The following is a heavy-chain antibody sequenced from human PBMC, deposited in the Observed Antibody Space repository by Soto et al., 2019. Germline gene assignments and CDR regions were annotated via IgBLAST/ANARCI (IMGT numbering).Heavy chain of an antibody. Sequence: PSETLSLTCTVSGGSISSYYWSWIRQPPGKGLEWIGYIYYSGSTYYNPSLKSRVTISVDTSKNQFSLKLSSVTAADTAVYYCARGLGYCSSTSCPARFDPWGQGTLVTVSS. CDR1: GGSISSYY. D-gene: IGHD2-2*01. CDR3: ARGLGYCSSTSCPARFDP. J-gene: IGHJ5*02. V-gene: IGHV4-59*12. CDR2: IYYSGST.